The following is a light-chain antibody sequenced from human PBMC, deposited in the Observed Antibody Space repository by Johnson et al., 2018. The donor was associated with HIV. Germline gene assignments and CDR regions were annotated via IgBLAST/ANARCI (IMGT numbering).Light chain of an antibody. J-gene: IGLJ1*01. CDR2: DNN. CDR1: SSNIGNNY. Sequence: QSVLTQPPSVSAAPGQKVTISCSGSSSNIGNNYVSWYQQLPGTAPKLLIYDNNKRPSGIPDRFSGSKSGTSATLGITGLQTGDEADYYCGTWDSSLGGVFGTGTKVTGL. CDR3: GTWDSSLGGV. V-gene: IGLV1-51*01.